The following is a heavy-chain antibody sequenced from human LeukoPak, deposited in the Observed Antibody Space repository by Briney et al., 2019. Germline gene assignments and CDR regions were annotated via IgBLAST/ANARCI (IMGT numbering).Heavy chain of an antibody. D-gene: IGHD1/OR15-1a*01. J-gene: IGHJ6*02. CDR1: GFTFSNYA. CDR2: ISNEGSKK. Sequence: GGSLRLSCVASGFTFSNYAIHWVRQAPGKGLEWVAVISNEGSKKYYADSVKGRFTISRDNSKNTMHLQMNSLRAEDTAMYYCAKGGLEGTHHNKEVWGQGTTVTVSS. CDR3: AKGGLEGTHHNKEV. V-gene: IGHV3-30*18.